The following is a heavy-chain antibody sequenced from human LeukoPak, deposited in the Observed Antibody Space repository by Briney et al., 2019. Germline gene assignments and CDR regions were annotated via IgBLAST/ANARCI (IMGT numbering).Heavy chain of an antibody. J-gene: IGHJ4*02. CDR1: GYTFSTYG. Sequence: ASVKVSCKASGYTFSTYGISWVRQAPGQGLERMGWIGAYNGNTNYAQKLQGRVTMTTDTSTSTAYMELRSLRSDDTAVYYCTTWRDRYSGSYWGQGTLVTVSP. CDR2: IGAYNGNT. V-gene: IGHV1-18*01. CDR3: TTWRDRYSGSY. D-gene: IGHD1-26*01.